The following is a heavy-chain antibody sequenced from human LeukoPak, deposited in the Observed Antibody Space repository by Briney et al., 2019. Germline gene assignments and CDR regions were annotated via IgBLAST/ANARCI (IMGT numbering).Heavy chain of an antibody. D-gene: IGHD1-26*01. V-gene: IGHV5-51*01. CDR3: ARLYRTTSPLDY. J-gene: IGHJ4*02. CDR2: IYPGDSDT. Sequence: GESLKISCKGSGYSFTIHWIAWVRQMPGKGLEWMGIIYPGDSDTRYSPSFQGQVTISADKSISTAYLQWSSLKASDTAMYYCARLYRTTSPLDYWGQGTLSPSPQ. CDR1: GYSFTIHW.